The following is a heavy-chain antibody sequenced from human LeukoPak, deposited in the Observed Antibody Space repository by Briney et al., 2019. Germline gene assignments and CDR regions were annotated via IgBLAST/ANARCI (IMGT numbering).Heavy chain of an antibody. Sequence: GGSLRLSCVPSGFSFSNYAMSWVRQAPGKGLEWVSSISGSGGSTHYVDSVKGRFTISRDKTKNTLYLQMNSLNTEDTAVYYCATEKSSIWSGDFWGRGTLVTVSS. CDR1: GFSFSNYA. CDR2: ISGSGGST. CDR3: ATEKSSIWSGDF. V-gene: IGHV3-23*01. J-gene: IGHJ4*02. D-gene: IGHD6-13*01.